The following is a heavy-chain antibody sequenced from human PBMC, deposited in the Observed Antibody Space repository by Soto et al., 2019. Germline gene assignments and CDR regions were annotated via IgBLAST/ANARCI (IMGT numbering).Heavy chain of an antibody. CDR3: ARRVPDDVYYGVFDY. V-gene: IGHV3-7*03. CDR2: IKQDGSEK. J-gene: IGHJ4*02. D-gene: IGHD3-3*01. CDR1: GLTFSRHW. Sequence: EVQLVESGGGLVQPGGSLRLSCTASGLTFSRHWMSWVRQAPGKGLEWVANIKQDGSEKYYVDSVKGRFTISRDNAKNSLFLQMISLRDEDTAVYYCARRVPDDVYYGVFDYWGQGALVTVSP.